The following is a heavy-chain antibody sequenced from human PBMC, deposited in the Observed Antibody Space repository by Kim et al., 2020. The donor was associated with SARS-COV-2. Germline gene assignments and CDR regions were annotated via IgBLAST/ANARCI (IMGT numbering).Heavy chain of an antibody. CDR3: STGYCSGATCLP. V-gene: IGHV3-15*01. CDR1: GFRFSSDW. J-gene: IGHJ6*02. CDR2: INNKGAGEKT. Sequence: GGSLRLSCAGSGFRFSSDWMSWVRQAPEKGLEWLGRINNKGAGEKTEYAERVKTRFTVTRDDSKNTQYMEMNSVKTEDTDVYYCSTGYCSGATCLPWGQGTTHTVSS. D-gene: IGHD2-15*01.